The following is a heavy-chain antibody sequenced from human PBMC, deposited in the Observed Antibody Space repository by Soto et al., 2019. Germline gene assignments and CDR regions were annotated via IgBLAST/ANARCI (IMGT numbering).Heavy chain of an antibody. J-gene: IGHJ4*02. D-gene: IGHD6-25*01. CDR2: IYWEDDK. CDR1: GFSLSSGGEG. V-gene: IGHV2-5*02. Sequence: QITLKESGPTLVKPTQTLTLTCTFSGFSLSSGGEGVGWIRQPPGKALEWLALIYWEDDKRYRSSLKTRLTMTKDKSKDQVALTMTDLDPADTCTYYCLHRKYGSDWDETWDLEYWGKEILVTVSS. CDR3: LHRKYGSDWDETWDLEY.